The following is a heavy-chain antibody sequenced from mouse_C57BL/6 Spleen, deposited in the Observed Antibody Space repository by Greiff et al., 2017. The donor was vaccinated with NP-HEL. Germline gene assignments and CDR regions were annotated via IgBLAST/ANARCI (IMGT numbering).Heavy chain of an antibody. Sequence: VQLQQPGAELVKPGASVKMSCKASGYTFTSYWITWVKQRPGQGLEWIGDIYPGSGSTNYNEKFKSKATLSVDTSSSTAYMQLSSLTSEDSAVYYCAREGVYYGSLGYWGQGTTLTVAS. V-gene: IGHV1-55*01. CDR1: GYTFTSYW. D-gene: IGHD1-1*01. CDR3: AREGVYYGSLGY. CDR2: IYPGSGST. J-gene: IGHJ2*01.